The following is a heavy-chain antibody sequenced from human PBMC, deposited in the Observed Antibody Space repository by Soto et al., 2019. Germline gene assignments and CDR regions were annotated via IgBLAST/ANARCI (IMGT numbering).Heavy chain of an antibody. D-gene: IGHD2-2*01. CDR3: AKSGYCSSTSCYASLYFQH. CDR1: GFTFSSYA. Sequence: EVQLLESGGGLVQPGGSLRLSCAASGFTFSSYAMSWVRQAPGEGLEWVSAISGSGGSTYYADSVKGRFTISRDNSKNTLYLQMNSLRAEDTAVYYCAKSGYCSSTSCYASLYFQHWGQGTLVTVSS. CDR2: ISGSGGST. J-gene: IGHJ1*01. V-gene: IGHV3-23*01.